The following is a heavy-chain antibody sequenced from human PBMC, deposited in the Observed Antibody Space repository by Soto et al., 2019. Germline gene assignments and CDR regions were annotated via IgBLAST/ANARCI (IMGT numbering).Heavy chain of an antibody. V-gene: IGHV3-30-3*01. J-gene: IGHJ4*02. Sequence: QVQLVESGGGVGQPGRSLRLSCAASGFTFSNYAMNWVRQAPGKGLEWVALISYDGSNKYYADSVKGRFTISRDSSKNTLYLRMNSLRAADTAVYYCGRCTSTSCHLGSDYWGQGTLVTVSS. D-gene: IGHD2-2*01. CDR3: GRCTSTSCHLGSDY. CDR2: ISYDGSNK. CDR1: GFTFSNYA.